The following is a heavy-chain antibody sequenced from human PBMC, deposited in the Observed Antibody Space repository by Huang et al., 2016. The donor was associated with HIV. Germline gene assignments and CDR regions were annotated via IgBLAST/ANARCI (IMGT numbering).Heavy chain of an antibody. Sequence: QVRLQESGPGLVKPSQTLALPCTVSGVPISSGGFYWTWICRPPGKGLGWVGYVYYDGSSHYNPSLKSRVIVSVDMSKNQFYLKLNSVTAADTAFYYCARAPYDSRGYYFWGRGTLVTVSS. J-gene: IGHJ4*02. CDR2: VYYDGSS. D-gene: IGHD3-22*01. CDR1: GVPISSGGFY. V-gene: IGHV4-30-4*08. CDR3: ARAPYDSRGYYF.